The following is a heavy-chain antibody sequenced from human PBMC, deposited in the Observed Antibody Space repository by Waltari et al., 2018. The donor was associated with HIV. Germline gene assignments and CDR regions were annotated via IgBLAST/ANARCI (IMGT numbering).Heavy chain of an antibody. D-gene: IGHD3-22*01. CDR3: ARDRWGGYDSSGKNYYYYGMDV. CDR1: GFTFSSYS. V-gene: IGHV3-48*04. Sequence: EVQLVESGGGLVQPGGSLRLSCAASGFTFSSYSMNWVRQAQGKGLEGVSYISSSSSTIYYADSVKGRFTISRDNAKNSLYLQMNSLRAEDTAVYYCARDRWGGYDSSGKNYYYYGMDVWGQGTTVTVSS. CDR2: ISSSSSTI. J-gene: IGHJ6*02.